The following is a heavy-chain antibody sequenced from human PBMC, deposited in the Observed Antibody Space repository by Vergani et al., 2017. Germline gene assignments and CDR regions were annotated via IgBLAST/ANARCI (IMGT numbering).Heavy chain of an antibody. CDR3: ARGSGEDWFDP. J-gene: IGHJ5*02. CDR1: GGSISSGSYY. CDR2: IYTSGST. Sequence: QVQLQESGPGLVKPSQTLSLTCTVSGGSISSGSYYWSWIRQPAGKGLEWIGRIYTSGSTNYNPSLKSRVTIAVDTSKNQFSLKLSSVTAADTAVYYCARGSGEDWFDPWGQGTLVTVSS. V-gene: IGHV4-61*02.